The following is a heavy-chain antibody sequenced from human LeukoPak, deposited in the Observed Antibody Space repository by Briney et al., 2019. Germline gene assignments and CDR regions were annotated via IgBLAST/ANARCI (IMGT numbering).Heavy chain of an antibody. J-gene: IGHJ4*02. D-gene: IGHD3-9*01. CDR2: TYYKSKWYN. CDR1: GDSVSSNSAA. V-gene: IGHV6-1*01. CDR3: AREGRGGYFDCFDY. Sequence: SQTLSLTCAISGDSVSSNSAAWNWIRQSPSRGLEWLGRTYYKSKWYNDYAVSVKSRMTINTDPSKNQFSLQLNSVTLEDTAVYYCAREGRGGYFDCFDYWGQGTLVTVSS.